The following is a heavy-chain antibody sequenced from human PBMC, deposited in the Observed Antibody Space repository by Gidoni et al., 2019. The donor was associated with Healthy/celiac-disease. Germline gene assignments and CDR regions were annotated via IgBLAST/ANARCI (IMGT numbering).Heavy chain of an antibody. CDR1: GGSISSYY. J-gene: IGHJ4*02. CDR2: IYYSGST. D-gene: IGHD3-3*01. Sequence: QVQLQESGPGLVKPSETLSLTCTVSGGSISSYYWSWIRQPPGKGLEWIGYIYYSGSTNYNPSLKSRVTISVDTSKNQFSLKLSSVTAADTAVYYCASSLRFLEWSPTLDYWGQGTLVTVSS. V-gene: IGHV4-59*01. CDR3: ASSLRFLEWSPTLDY.